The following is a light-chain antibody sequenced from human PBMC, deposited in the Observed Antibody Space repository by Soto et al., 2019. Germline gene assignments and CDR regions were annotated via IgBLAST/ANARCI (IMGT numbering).Light chain of an antibody. CDR1: QSVSSN. CDR2: GVS. CDR3: QQYHNWPT. Sequence: EIVMTQSPATLSVSPGERATLSCRASQSVSSNLAWYQQKPGLXPRXLIYGVSTRATGIPARFSGSGSGTQFTLTISSLKSEDFAVYYCQQYHNWPTFGQGTRLEIK. J-gene: IGKJ5*01. V-gene: IGKV3-15*01.